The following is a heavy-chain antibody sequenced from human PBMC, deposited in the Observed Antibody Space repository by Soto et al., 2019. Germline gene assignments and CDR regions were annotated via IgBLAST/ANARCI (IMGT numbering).Heavy chain of an antibody. CDR2: INSDGSST. V-gene: IGHV3-74*01. Sequence: GGSLRLSCAASGFTFSSYWMHWVRQAPGKGLVWVSRINSDGSSTSYADSVKGRFTISRDNSKNTLYLQMNSLRAEDTAVYYCARENMVRGVIIILYYYYGMDVWGQGTTVTVSS. J-gene: IGHJ6*02. CDR1: GFTFSSYW. CDR3: ARENMVRGVIIILYYYYGMDV. D-gene: IGHD3-10*01.